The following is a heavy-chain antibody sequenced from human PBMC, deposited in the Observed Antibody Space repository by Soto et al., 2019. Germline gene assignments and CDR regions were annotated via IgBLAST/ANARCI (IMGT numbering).Heavy chain of an antibody. CDR2: INPKFGDT. J-gene: IGHJ6*02. CDR1: GYTFTAYY. CDR3: VRNMAYYYRPGSRNGHGF. D-gene: IGHD3-10*01. Sequence: QVQLVQSGAEVKEPGDSVRVSCEASGYTFTAYYIHWVRQAPGQGLEWMGWINPKFGDTTYAQDFQGRVSMTRDMSISTVYMEVSRLTSDVTAIDSCVRNMAYYYRPGSRNGHGFWGQGTTVTVSS. V-gene: IGHV1-2*02.